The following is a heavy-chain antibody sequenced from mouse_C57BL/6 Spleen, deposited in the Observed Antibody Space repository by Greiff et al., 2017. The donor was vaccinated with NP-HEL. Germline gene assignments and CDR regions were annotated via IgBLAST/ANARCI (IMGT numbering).Heavy chain of an antibody. CDR1: GYSFTGYF. Sequence: EVQLQESGPELVKPGDSVKISCKASGYSFTGYFMNWVMQSHGQSLEWIGRINPYNGDTFYNQKFKGKATLTVDKSSSTAHMELRSLTSEDSAVYYCARYYGSSFYWYFDVWGTGTTVTVSS. D-gene: IGHD1-1*01. CDR3: ARYYGSSFYWYFDV. J-gene: IGHJ1*03. V-gene: IGHV1-20*01. CDR2: INPYNGDT.